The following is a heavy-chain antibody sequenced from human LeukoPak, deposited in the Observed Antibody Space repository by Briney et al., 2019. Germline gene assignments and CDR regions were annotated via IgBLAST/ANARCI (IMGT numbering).Heavy chain of an antibody. CDR2: IIPILGIA. D-gene: IGHD6-13*01. Sequence: GASVKVSCKASGGTFSSYAISWVRQAPGQGLEWMGRIIPILGIANYAQKFQGRVTITADKSTSTAYMELSSLRSEDTAVYYCARDGFLAAADKGNYYFDYWGQGTLVTVSS. CDR1: GGTFSSYA. CDR3: ARDGFLAAADKGNYYFDY. V-gene: IGHV1-69*04. J-gene: IGHJ4*02.